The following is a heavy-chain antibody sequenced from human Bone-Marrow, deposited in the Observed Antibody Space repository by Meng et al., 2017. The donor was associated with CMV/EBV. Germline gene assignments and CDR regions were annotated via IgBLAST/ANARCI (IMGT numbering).Heavy chain of an antibody. Sequence: ASVKVSCKASGYTFTSYGISWVRQAPGQGLEWMGWISAYNGNTNYAQKLQGRVTMTTDTSTSTAYMELRSLRSDDTAVYYCARGGRYCSSTSCYTKWYFDLWGRGTLATFSS. D-gene: IGHD2-2*02. CDR3: ARGGRYCSSTSCYTKWYFDL. CDR1: GYTFTSYG. J-gene: IGHJ2*01. CDR2: ISAYNGNT. V-gene: IGHV1-18*01.